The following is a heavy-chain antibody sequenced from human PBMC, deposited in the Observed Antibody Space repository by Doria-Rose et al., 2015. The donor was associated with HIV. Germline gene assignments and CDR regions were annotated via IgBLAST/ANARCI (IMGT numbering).Heavy chain of an antibody. CDR2: IVSDDER. CDR1: GVSLSSPGMG. Sequence: QVTLKESGPVLVKPTETLTLTCTVSGVSLSSPGMGVSWIRQPPGKALEWLANIVSDDERSYKTSLKSRLTISRGTSKSQVVLTMTGMDPVGTATYYCARIKSSRWYHKYYFDFWGQGTLVIVSA. CDR3: ARIKSSRWYHKYYFDF. V-gene: IGHV2-26*01. D-gene: IGHD6-13*01. J-gene: IGHJ4*02.